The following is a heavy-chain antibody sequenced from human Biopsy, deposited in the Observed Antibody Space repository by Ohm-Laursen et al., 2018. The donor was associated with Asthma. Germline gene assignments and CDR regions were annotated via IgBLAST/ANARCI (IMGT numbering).Heavy chain of an antibody. D-gene: IGHD3-16*01. CDR1: GGSISSGAYY. CDR2: IYYIGST. V-gene: IGHV4-30-4*01. J-gene: IGHJ4*02. CDR3: ARRGGVRRYFDY. Sequence: QTLTLTCTVSGGSISSGAYYWSWVRQPPGKGLEWIGYIYYIGSTYYNPSLKSRVAISLDTSKNQFSLKLSSVTAADTAVHFCARRGGVRRYFDYWGQGTLVTVSS.